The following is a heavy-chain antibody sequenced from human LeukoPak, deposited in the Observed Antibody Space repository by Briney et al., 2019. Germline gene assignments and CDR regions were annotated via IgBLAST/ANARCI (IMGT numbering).Heavy chain of an antibody. Sequence: PGGSLRLSCAASGFTFSSYSMNWVRQAPGKGLEWVSPISSSSSYIYYADSVKGRFTISRDNAKNSLYLQMNSLRAEDTAVYYCARESVLLWFGELLSIGTPDYWGQGTLVTVSS. CDR2: ISSSSSYI. D-gene: IGHD3-10*01. V-gene: IGHV3-21*01. CDR1: GFTFSSYS. J-gene: IGHJ4*02. CDR3: ARESVLLWFGELLSIGTPDY.